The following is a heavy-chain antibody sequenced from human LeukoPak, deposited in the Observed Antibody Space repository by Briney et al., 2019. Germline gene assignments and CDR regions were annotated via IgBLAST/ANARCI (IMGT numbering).Heavy chain of an antibody. D-gene: IGHD3-22*01. J-gene: IGHJ4*02. Sequence: GGSLRLSCAVSGFTFSSYAMSWVRQAPGKGLEWVSAISGGGETTYYADSVKGRFTISRDNSKNTLYLQMDSLRAEDTALYYCAKVMYHTTGYLNDYWGQGTLVTVSS. CDR1: GFTFSSYA. CDR3: AKVMYHTTGYLNDY. V-gene: IGHV3-23*01. CDR2: ISGGGETT.